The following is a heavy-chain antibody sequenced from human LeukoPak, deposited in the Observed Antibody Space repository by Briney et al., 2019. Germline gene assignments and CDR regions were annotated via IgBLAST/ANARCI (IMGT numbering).Heavy chain of an antibody. D-gene: IGHD3-3*01. CDR3: ASPLLRFLEWSETTDYYYYYMDV. CDR2: IYYSGST. Sequence: SETLSLTCTVSGGSISSGSYYWGWIRQPPGKGLEWIGSIYYSGSTYYNPSLKSRVTISVDTSKNQFSLKLSSVTAADTAVYYCASPLLRFLEWSETTDYYYYYMDVWGKGTTVTVSS. J-gene: IGHJ6*03. CDR1: GGSISSGSYY. V-gene: IGHV4-39*01.